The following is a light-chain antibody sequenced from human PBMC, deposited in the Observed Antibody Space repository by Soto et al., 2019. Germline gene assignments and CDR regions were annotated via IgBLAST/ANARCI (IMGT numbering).Light chain of an antibody. CDR3: QQRSKLFS. J-gene: IGKJ5*01. V-gene: IGKV3-11*01. Sequence: EIVLAHSPATLSLSPWERATLSCRASQSVSTYLAWYQQKPGQAPRLLIYDASRRATGIPARFSGSGSGTDFTLTISSLEPEDFAVYYCQQRSKLFSFGQGTRLEIK. CDR2: DAS. CDR1: QSVSTY.